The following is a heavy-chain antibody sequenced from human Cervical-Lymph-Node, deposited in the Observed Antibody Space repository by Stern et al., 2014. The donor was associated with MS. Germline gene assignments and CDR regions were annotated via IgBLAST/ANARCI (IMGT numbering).Heavy chain of an antibody. J-gene: IGHJ4*01. CDR1: GYIFTDYY. CDR3: ARGSGTAYDLRGDY. Sequence: VQLVQSGAEAKAPGASMKVSCRASGYIFTDYYLHWVRQAPGQGLEWLGWINPNSGGTNYAQNLQGRGTMTRDASASTAYMELRWLGYADTAVYYCARGSGTAYDLRGDYWGQGTLVTVSS. D-gene: IGHD3-3*01. V-gene: IGHV1-2*02. CDR2: INPNSGGT.